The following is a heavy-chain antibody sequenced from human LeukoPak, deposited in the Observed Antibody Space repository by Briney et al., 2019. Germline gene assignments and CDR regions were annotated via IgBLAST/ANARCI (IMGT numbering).Heavy chain of an antibody. D-gene: IGHD1-1*01. CDR2: IWYDGSNK. CDR1: GFTISSYG. J-gene: IGHJ3*02. Sequence: GALRLSCAASGFTISSYGMHWVRQAPGKGLEWVAVIWYDGSNKYYADSVKGRFTISRDNSKNTLYLQMNSLRAEDTAVYYCARETSELERKDDDAFDIWGQGTMVTVSS. V-gene: IGHV3-33*01. CDR3: ARETSELERKDDDAFDI.